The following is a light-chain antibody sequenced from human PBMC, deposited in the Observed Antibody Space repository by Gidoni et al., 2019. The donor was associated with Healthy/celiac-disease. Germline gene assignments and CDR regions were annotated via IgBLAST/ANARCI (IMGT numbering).Light chain of an antibody. J-gene: IGKJ5*01. CDR1: QSVSSS. CDR3: QQRSNWPSIT. V-gene: IGKV3-11*01. Sequence: EIVLTQSPATLSLSPGERATLSCRASQSVSSSLAWYQQTPGQAPRLLIYYASNRATGIPARFSCSGSGTDFPLTISSLEPYDFAVYYCQQRSNWPSITFGQGTRLEIK. CDR2: YAS.